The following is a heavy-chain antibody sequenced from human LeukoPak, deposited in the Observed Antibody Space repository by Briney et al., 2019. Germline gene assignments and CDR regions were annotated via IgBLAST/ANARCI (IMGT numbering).Heavy chain of an antibody. J-gene: IGHJ6*04. CDR3: TRVLDYYGSGSYYSPYYYGMDV. Sequence: GGSLRLSCTASGFTFGDYAMSWVRQAPGKGLEWVGFIRSKAYGGTTGYAASVKGRFTISRDDSKSIAYLQMNSLKTEDTAVYYCTRVLDYYGSGSYYSPYYYGMDVWGKGTTVTVSS. D-gene: IGHD3-10*01. V-gene: IGHV3-49*04. CDR2: IRSKAYGGTT. CDR1: GFTFGDYA.